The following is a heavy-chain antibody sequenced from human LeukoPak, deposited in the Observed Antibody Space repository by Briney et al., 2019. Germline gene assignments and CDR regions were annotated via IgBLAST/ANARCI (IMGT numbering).Heavy chain of an antibody. CDR3: ARDLDWGSDY. Sequence: ASVKVSCKASGYTFTSYYMHWVRQAPGQGLEWMGIINPSGGSTNYAQKFQGRVTITADESTSTAYMELSSLRSEDTAVYYCARDLDWGSDYWGQGTLVTVSS. J-gene: IGHJ4*02. CDR1: GYTFTSYY. V-gene: IGHV1-46*01. CDR2: INPSGGST. D-gene: IGHD7-27*01.